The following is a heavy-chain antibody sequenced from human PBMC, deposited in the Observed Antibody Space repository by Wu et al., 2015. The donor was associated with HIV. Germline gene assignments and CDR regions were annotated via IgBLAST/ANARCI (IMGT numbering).Heavy chain of an antibody. CDR2: IIPMFDSA. CDR3: ARESSGSSLSAFDV. V-gene: IGHV1-69*12. CDR1: RDTFTYFA. D-gene: IGHD1-26*01. Sequence: QVQLVQSGAEVKKFGSSVKVSCKASRDTFTYFAVNWVRQAPGQRFEWMGWIIPMFDSANYAQTFKGRVTINADESTSTVYLELSSLTFEDTALYYCARESSGSSLSAFDVWGQGTLVTVSS. J-gene: IGHJ3*01.